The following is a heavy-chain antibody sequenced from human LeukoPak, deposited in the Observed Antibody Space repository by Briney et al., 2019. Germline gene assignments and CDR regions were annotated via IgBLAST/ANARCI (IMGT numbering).Heavy chain of an antibody. J-gene: IGHJ3*02. V-gene: IGHV4-34*01. D-gene: IGHD3-10*01. CDR1: GGSFSDYY. CDR2: INHSGST. CDR3: ARVGNGSGPFDI. Sequence: SETLSLTCAVYGGSFSDYYWSWIRQPPGKGLEWMGEINHSGSTNYNSSVKSRVTMSVDKSKNQFSMKLSAVTAADTVVYYCARVGNGSGPFDIWGKGKMVTVSS.